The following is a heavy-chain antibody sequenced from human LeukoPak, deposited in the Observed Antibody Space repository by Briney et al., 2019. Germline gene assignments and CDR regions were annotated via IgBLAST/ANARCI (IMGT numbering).Heavy chain of an antibody. J-gene: IGHJ4*02. CDR2: IYTSGST. CDR1: GGSISSGSYY. D-gene: IGHD3-16*01. CDR3: ARERYDYVWGSYKGHYYFDY. Sequence: PSETLSLTCTVSGGSISSGSYYWSWIRQPAGKGLEWIGRIYTSGSTNYNPSLKSRVTISVDTSKNQFSLKLSSVTAADTAVYYCARERYDYVWGSYKGHYYFDYWGQGTLVTVSS. V-gene: IGHV4-61*02.